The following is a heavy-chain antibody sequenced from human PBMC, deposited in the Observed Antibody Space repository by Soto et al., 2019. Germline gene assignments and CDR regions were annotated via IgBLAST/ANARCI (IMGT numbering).Heavy chain of an antibody. CDR3: ARGASCDYGYYFDY. V-gene: IGHV3-48*03. J-gene: IGHJ4*02. CDR2: ISRGVTTI. Sequence: EVQLVESGGGLVQPGGSLRLSCAASGFTFSTYEMHWVRQAPGKGLEWISYISRGVTTIYYADSVKGRFTISRDSAKNSLYLQMNSLRDEDTAVYYCARGASCDYGYYFDYWGQGTQVTVSS. CDR1: GFTFSTYE. D-gene: IGHD4-17*01.